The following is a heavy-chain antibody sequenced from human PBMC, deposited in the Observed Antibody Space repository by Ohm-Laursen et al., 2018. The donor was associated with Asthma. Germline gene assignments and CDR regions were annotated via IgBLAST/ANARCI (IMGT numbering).Heavy chain of an antibody. D-gene: IGHD2-21*01. Sequence: SVKVSCKASGYSFTGYYLHWVRQAPGQGLEWMGRINPNSGGTGYAQKFQGRVTMTRDTSISTAYMELRSLTSDDTAVYYCVRDVVDRFDYWGQGSLVIVSS. J-gene: IGHJ4*02. CDR1: GYSFTGYY. CDR3: VRDVVDRFDY. CDR2: INPNSGGT. V-gene: IGHV1-2*06.